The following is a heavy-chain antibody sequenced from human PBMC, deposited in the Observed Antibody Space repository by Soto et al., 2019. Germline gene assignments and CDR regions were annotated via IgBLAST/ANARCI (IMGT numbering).Heavy chain of an antibody. V-gene: IGHV1-69*13. J-gene: IGHJ5*02. CDR3: ARDHSTSSYSWFDP. CDR1: GGTFSSYS. Sequence: SVKVSCKASGGTFSSYSITWVRQAPGQGLEWMGGIIPIFGTANYAQKFQGRVTITAAESTSTAYMELSSLRSEDTALYYCARDHSTSSYSWFDPWGQGTLVTVSS. D-gene: IGHD6-6*01. CDR2: IIPIFGTA.